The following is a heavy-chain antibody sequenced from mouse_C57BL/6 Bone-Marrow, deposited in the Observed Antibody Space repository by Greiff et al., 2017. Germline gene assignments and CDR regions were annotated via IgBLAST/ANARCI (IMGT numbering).Heavy chain of an antibody. J-gene: IGHJ3*01. D-gene: IGHD1-1*01. CDR2: ISDGGSYT. Sequence: EVQVVESGGGLVKPGGSLKLSCAASGFTFSSYAMSWVRQTPEKRLEWVATISDGGSYTYYPDNVKGRFPISRDNAKNNLYLQMSHLKSEDTAMYYCERESNYGSSWGFAYWGQGTLVTVSA. V-gene: IGHV5-4*01. CDR1: GFTFSSYA. CDR3: ERESNYGSSWGFAY.